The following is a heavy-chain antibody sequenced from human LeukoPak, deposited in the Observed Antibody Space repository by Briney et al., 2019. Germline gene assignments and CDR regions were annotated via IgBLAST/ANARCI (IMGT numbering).Heavy chain of an antibody. Sequence: PGGSLRLSCAASGFTVSSNYMNWVRQAPGKGLEWVSVIYSGGSTFYADSVKGRFTISRDNAKNSLYLQMNSLRAEDAAVYYCATYSSLNRREFQFWGQGTLLTVSS. V-gene: IGHV3-53*01. D-gene: IGHD3-22*01. CDR3: ATYSSLNRREFQF. CDR2: IYSGGST. CDR1: GFTVSSNY. J-gene: IGHJ1*01.